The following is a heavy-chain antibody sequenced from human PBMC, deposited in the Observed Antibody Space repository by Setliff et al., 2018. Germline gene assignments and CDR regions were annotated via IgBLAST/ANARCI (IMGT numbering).Heavy chain of an antibody. CDR3: AKEKGSSSWYRVYYFDY. CDR2: ISGSGGST. J-gene: IGHJ4*02. V-gene: IGHV3-23*01. Sequence: GSLRLSCAASGFTFSSYAMGWVRQAPGKGLEWVSAISGSGGSTYYADSVKGRFTISRDNSKNTLYLQMNSLRAEDTAVYYCAKEKGSSSWYRVYYFDYWGQGTLVAVSS. D-gene: IGHD6-13*01. CDR1: GFTFSSYA.